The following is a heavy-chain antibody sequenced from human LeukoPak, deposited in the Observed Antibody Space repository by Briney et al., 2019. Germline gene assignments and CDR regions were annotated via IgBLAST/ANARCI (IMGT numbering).Heavy chain of an antibody. CDR1: GGSISSYY. J-gene: IGHJ4*02. CDR2: IYYSGST. V-gene: IGHV4-59*01. Sequence: SETLSLTCTVSGGSISSYYWSWIRQPPGKGLEWIGYIYYSGSTNYNPSLKSRVTISVDTSKNQFSLKLSSVTAADTAVYYCASTLAAPEYYFDYWGQGTLVTVSS. CDR3: ASTLAAPEYYFDY. D-gene: IGHD1-1*01.